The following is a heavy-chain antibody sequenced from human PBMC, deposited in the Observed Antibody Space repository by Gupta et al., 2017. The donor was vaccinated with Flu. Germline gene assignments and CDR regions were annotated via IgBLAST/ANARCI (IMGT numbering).Heavy chain of an antibody. J-gene: IGHJ6*02. D-gene: IGHD5-12*01. CDR2: ISVSGGST. Sequence: EVQLLESGGDLVQPGGSLRLPCAASGFPFRSYAMSLVRQAPGKGLEWVSGISVSGGSTYYADSVKGRSTISRDNSKNTLYLQMNTLRAEDTAVYYCAKGMDSGYDSYYYYGMDVWGQGTTVTVSS. CDR1: GFPFRSYA. V-gene: IGHV3-23*01. CDR3: AKGMDSGYDSYYYYGMDV.